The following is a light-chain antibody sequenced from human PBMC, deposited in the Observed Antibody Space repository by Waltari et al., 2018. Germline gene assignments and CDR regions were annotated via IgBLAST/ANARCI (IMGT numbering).Light chain of an antibody. CDR1: SSNIGAGYD. V-gene: IGLV1-40*01. CDR2: GNS. J-gene: IGLJ1*01. CDR3: QSYDISLSGYV. Sequence: QSVLTQPPSVSGAPGQRVTLSCTGSSSNIGAGYDVHWYQHLPGTAPKLLIHGNSNRPSGVPDRFSGYKSGTSASLAITGLQADDEADYYCQSYDISLSGYVFGTGTKVTVL.